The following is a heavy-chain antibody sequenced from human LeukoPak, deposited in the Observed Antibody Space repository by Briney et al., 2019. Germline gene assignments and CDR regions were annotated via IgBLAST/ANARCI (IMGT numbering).Heavy chain of an antibody. Sequence: SETLSLTCTVSGGSIGTYYWMWIRQPPGKGLEWIGYIYYSGSIKYNPSLKSRLTMSVDTSKNQFSLKLSSVTAADTAVYYCARGAYYQEFYFDYWGRGTLVTVSS. V-gene: IGHV4-59*01. CDR1: GGSIGTYY. CDR3: ARGAYYQEFYFDY. CDR2: IYYSGSI. D-gene: IGHD3-22*01. J-gene: IGHJ4*02.